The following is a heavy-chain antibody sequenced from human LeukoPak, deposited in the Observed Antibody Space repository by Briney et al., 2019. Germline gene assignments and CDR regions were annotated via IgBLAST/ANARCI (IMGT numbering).Heavy chain of an antibody. CDR1: GFTFSSYS. CDR3: ARDDCFDY. V-gene: IGHV3-21*01. J-gene: IGHJ4*02. Sequence: GGSLRLSCAASGFTFSSYSMNRVRQAPGKGLEWVSSISSSSSYIYYADSVKGRFTISRDNAKSSLYLQMNSLRVEDTAIYYCARDDCFDYWGQGTLVSVSS. CDR2: ISSSSSYI.